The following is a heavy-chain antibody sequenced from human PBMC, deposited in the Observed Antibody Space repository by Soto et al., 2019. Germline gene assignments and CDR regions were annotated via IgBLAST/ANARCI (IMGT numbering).Heavy chain of an antibody. D-gene: IGHD3-22*01. J-gene: IGHJ4*02. CDR2: INAGNGNT. V-gene: IGHV1-3*01. CDR1: GYTFTSYA. Sequence: QVQLVQSRAEVKKPGASVKVSCKASGYTFTSYAMHWVRRAPGQRLEWTGWINAGNGNTKYSQKFQGRVTITRDTSASTAYMELSSLRCEDTAVYYCAREGNYYDSSGYLFDYWGQGTLVTVSS. CDR3: AREGNYYDSSGYLFDY.